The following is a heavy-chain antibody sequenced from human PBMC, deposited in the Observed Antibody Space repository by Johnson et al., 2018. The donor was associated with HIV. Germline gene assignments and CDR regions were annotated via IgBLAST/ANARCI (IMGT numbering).Heavy chain of an antibody. CDR1: GFTFDDYA. CDR3: AKDLSQWELRPDAVDI. D-gene: IGHD1-26*01. J-gene: IGHJ3*02. Sequence: VQLVESGGVVVQPGGSLRLSCAASGFTFDDYAMHWVRQAPGKGLEWVSLISWDGGSTYYADSVKGRFTISRDNSKNTLYLQMDSLRVEDTAVYYCAKDLSQWELRPDAVDIWGQGTMVTVSS. V-gene: IGHV3-43D*03. CDR2: ISWDGGST.